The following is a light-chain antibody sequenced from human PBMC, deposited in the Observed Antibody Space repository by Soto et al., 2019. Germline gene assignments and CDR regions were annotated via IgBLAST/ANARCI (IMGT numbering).Light chain of an antibody. CDR1: QSVSSSY. CDR2: GAS. J-gene: IGKJ2*01. Sequence: EIVLTQSPGTLSLSPGERATLSCRASQSVSSSYLAWYQQKPAQAPRLLIYGASSTATGIPDRFSVNGYGTDFTLTISRMDHEDFVVYYCQQYGSTPLYTFGQGTKLEIK. V-gene: IGKV3-20*01. CDR3: QQYGSTPLYT.